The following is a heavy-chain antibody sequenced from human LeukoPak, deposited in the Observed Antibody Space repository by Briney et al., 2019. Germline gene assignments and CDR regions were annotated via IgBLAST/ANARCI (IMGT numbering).Heavy chain of an antibody. J-gene: IGHJ2*01. Sequence: SETLSLTCTVSGXSISSYYWNWIRQPPGKGLEWIGYIYYSGSTNYNPSLKSRLTISVDTSKNQFSLKLSSVTAADTAVYYCARTYGSSGLGYLDLWGRGTLVTVSS. CDR3: ARTYGSSGLGYLDL. V-gene: IGHV4-59*01. D-gene: IGHD6-13*01. CDR1: GXSISSYY. CDR2: IYYSGST.